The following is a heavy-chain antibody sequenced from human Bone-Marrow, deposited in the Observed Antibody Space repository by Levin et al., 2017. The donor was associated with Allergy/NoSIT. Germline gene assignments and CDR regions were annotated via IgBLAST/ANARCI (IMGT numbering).Heavy chain of an antibody. V-gene: IGHV3-49*04. CDR1: GFTFGDYA. Sequence: GGSLRLSCTASGFTFGDYAMSWVRQAPGKGLEWVGFIRSKAYGGTTEYAASVKGRFTISRDDSKSIAYLQMNSLKTEDTAVYYCASPDYGDYPWGQGTLVTVSS. J-gene: IGHJ5*02. CDR3: ASPDYGDYP. CDR2: IRSKAYGGTT. D-gene: IGHD4-17*01.